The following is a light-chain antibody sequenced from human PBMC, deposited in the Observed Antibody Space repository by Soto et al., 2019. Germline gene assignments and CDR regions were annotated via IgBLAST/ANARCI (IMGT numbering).Light chain of an antibody. Sequence: QSALTQPASASGSPGQSITISCTGTSSDVGGYNYVSWYQQHPGKAPQVMIYDVTNRPSGVSNRFSGATSGNTASLTISGLQAEDEADYYCSSYTSRSTRVVFGGGTKLTVL. J-gene: IGLJ3*02. CDR3: SSYTSRSTRVV. V-gene: IGLV2-14*01. CDR2: DVT. CDR1: SSDVGGYNY.